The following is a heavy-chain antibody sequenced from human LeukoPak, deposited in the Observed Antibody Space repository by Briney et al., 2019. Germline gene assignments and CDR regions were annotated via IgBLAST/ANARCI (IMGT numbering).Heavy chain of an antibody. Sequence: GGSLRLSFAASGFTFSSYSMHWVRQAPGKGLEWVAVISYDGSNKYYGDSVKGRFTISRDNSKNTLYLQMNSLRAEDTAVYYCARLGIAVAGQFDYWGQGTLVTVSS. D-gene: IGHD6-19*01. CDR2: ISYDGSNK. V-gene: IGHV3-30*04. CDR1: GFTFSSYS. CDR3: ARLGIAVAGQFDY. J-gene: IGHJ4*02.